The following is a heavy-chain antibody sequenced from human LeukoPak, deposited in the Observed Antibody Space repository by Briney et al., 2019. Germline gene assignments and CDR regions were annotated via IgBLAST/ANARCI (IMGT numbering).Heavy chain of an antibody. V-gene: IGHV1-69*13. J-gene: IGHJ5*02. CDR1: GYTFASYD. CDR2: IIPIFGTA. D-gene: IGHD6-13*01. Sequence: ASVKVSCKASGYTFASYDINWVRQAPGQGLEWMGGIIPIFGTANYAQKFQGRVTITADESTSTAYMELSSLRSEDTAVYYCARDILTGIAAAGSNWFDPWGQGTLVTVSS. CDR3: ARDILTGIAAAGSNWFDP.